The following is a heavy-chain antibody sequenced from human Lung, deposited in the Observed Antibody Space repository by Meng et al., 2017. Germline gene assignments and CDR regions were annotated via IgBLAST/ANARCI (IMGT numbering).Heavy chain of an antibody. Sequence: QVQLQQWGAGLLKPSETLSFTCLVSGGSFSDYYWSWIRQPPGKGLEWIGEINHSGSTNYNPSLESRATISVDTSQNNLSLKLSSVTAADSAVYYCARGPTTMAHDFDYWGQGTLVTVSS. J-gene: IGHJ4*02. V-gene: IGHV4-34*01. D-gene: IGHD4-11*01. CDR2: INHSGST. CDR1: GGSFSDYY. CDR3: ARGPTTMAHDFDY.